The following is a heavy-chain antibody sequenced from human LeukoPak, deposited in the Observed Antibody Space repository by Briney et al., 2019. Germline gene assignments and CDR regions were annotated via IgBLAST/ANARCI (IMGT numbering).Heavy chain of an antibody. Sequence: GASVKVSCKASGYTFTSYGISWVRQAPEQGLEWMGWTSAYNGNTNYAQKLQGRVTMTTDTSTSTAYMELRSLRSDDTAVYYCARFGIVVVPAASKGGDYWGQGTLVTVSS. CDR3: ARFGIVVVPAASKGGDY. CDR1: GYTFTSYG. D-gene: IGHD2-2*01. CDR2: TSAYNGNT. V-gene: IGHV1-18*01. J-gene: IGHJ4*02.